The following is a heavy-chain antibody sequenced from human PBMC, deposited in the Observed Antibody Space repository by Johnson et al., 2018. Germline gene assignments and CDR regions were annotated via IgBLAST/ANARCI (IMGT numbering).Heavy chain of an antibody. CDR2: IYYSGTT. CDR1: GSSISSYY. Sequence: QVQLQESGPGLVKPSESLSLTCTVSGSSISSYYWSWIRQSPGKGLEWIGYIYYSGTTNYNPSLKSRVTISIDTSKNQFSLKLNSVTAADTAVYYCATELGYDYFMDVWGQGTTVTVSS. D-gene: IGHD3-3*02. V-gene: IGHV4-59*01. J-gene: IGHJ6*02. CDR3: ATELGYDYFMDV.